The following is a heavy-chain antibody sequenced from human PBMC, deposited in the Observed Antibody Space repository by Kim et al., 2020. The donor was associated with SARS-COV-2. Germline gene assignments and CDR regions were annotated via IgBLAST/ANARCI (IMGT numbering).Heavy chain of an antibody. CDR1: GGSISSYY. J-gene: IGHJ6*02. V-gene: IGHV4-59*01. CDR3: ARGDYGGNSGKSYYYYYGMDV. Sequence: SETLSLTCTVSGGSISSYYWSWIRQPPGKGLEWIGYIYYSGSTNYNPSLKSRVTISVDTSKNQFSLKLSSVTAADTAVYYCARGDYGGNSGKSYYYYYGMDVWGQGTTVTVSS. D-gene: IGHD4-17*01. CDR2: IYYSGST.